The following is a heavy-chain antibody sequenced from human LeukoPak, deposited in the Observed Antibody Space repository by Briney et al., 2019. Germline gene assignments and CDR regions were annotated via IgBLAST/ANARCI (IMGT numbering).Heavy chain of an antibody. D-gene: IGHD4-11*01. CDR2: ISGSGGST. J-gene: IGHJ6*03. CDR3: AKRDYKINYYYMDV. Sequence: PGGSLRLSCAASGFTFSSYAMSWVRQAPGKGLEWVSAISGSGGSTYYADSVRGRFTISRDNSKNTLYLQMNSLRAEDTAVYYCAKRDYKINYYYMDVWGKGTTVTVSS. CDR1: GFTFSSYA. V-gene: IGHV3-23*01.